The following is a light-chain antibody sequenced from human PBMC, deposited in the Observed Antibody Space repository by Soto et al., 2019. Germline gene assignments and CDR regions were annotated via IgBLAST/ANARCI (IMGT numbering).Light chain of an antibody. CDR3: QQRSTWPT. CDR2: DTF. CDR1: QSVSNR. V-gene: IGKV3-11*01. Sequence: EIVLTQSPGTLSLSPGDRAALSCRASQSVSNRLAWYQQKPGQAPRLLVYDTFNRATGIPTRFSGSVSGPDFSLTISGLEPEDSAVYYCQQRSTWPTFGQGTKVDIK. J-gene: IGKJ1*01.